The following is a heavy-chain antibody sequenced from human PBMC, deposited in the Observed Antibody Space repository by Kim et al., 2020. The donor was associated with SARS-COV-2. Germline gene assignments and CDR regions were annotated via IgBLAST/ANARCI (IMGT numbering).Heavy chain of an antibody. CDR3: ARGKGGGYDLGGEDYHHGLDV. D-gene: IGHD5-12*01. V-gene: IGHV1-69*08. CDR1: ADTFNTYT. Sequence: SVKVSCKASADTFNTYTFTWVRQAPGQAPVWMGRIIPVIDKTKYERGFQGRITITADKVASTIYLELSSLTSEDSAIYYCARGKGGGYDLGGEDYHHGLDVWGQGTSVTVSS. J-gene: IGHJ6*02. CDR2: IIPVIDKT.